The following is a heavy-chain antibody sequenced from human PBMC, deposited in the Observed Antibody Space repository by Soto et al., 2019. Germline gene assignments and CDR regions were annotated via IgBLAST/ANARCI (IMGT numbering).Heavy chain of an antibody. D-gene: IGHD3-3*01. V-gene: IGHV1-2*02. CDR3: ARGSRITLFGAPSFFSKGLDV. J-gene: IGHJ6*02. Sequence: QVHLVQTGVEVRKPGASVKVSCTPSGYTFSDFYIHWVRQAPGQGLEWMGCLSPYSGATMTAQRFEGRVTMATNTSISTAYMELSSLRYDDTALYYCARGSRITLFGAPSFFSKGLDVWGQGTTVIVSS. CDR1: GYTFSDFY. CDR2: LSPYSGAT.